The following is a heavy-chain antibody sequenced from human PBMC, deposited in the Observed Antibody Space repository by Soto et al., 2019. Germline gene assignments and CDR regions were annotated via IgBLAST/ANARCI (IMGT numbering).Heavy chain of an antibody. D-gene: IGHD3-9*01. V-gene: IGHV1-69*01. CDR2: IIPLFGTT. J-gene: IGHJ5*02. Sequence: QVQLVQSGAEVRRTGSSVKVSCKASGGSFSYYAFSWVRQGPGQGLEWMGGIIPLFGTTKYAQTFQGRVTITADESTKIVYMELSSLRSEDTAVYYCARSGEAYYDVLTGYYKGSWIDPWGQGTLVTVSS. CDR1: GGSFSYYA. CDR3: ARSGEAYYDVLTGYYKGSWIDP.